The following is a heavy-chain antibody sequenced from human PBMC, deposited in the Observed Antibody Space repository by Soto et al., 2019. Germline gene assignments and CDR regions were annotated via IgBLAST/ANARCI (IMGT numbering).Heavy chain of an antibody. CDR3: ASLWFGELLPHY. CDR2: IYYSGST. V-gene: IGHV4-39*01. Sequence: SETLSLTCAVSGGSISSNNYYWGWIRQPPGKGLERIGNIYYSGSTYYNPSLKSRVTISVDTSKNQFSLKLSSVTAADTAVYYCASLWFGELLPHYWGQGTLVTVS. CDR1: GGSISSNNYY. J-gene: IGHJ4*02. D-gene: IGHD3-10*01.